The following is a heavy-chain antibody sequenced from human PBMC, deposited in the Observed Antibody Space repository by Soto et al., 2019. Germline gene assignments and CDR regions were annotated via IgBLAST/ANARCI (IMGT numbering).Heavy chain of an antibody. Sequence: QVQLQESGPGLVKPSQTLSLTCTVSGGSISNGGYYWSWIRQLPGKGLEWIGYIYFSGGTFYNPSLTSRVTMSVDTSKNHFSLKLSSVTAADTAVYYCARGPLPPLDSYLRPYFDYWCQGTLVSVSS. V-gene: IGHV4-31*03. CDR2: IYFSGGT. CDR3: ARGPLPPLDSYLRPYFDY. CDR1: GGSISNGGYY. J-gene: IGHJ4*02. D-gene: IGHD2-21*01.